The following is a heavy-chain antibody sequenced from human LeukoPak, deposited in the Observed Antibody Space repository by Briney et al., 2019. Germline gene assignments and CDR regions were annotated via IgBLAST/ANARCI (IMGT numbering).Heavy chain of an antibody. D-gene: IGHD4-17*01. CDR3: ARDGAVTNGRYFDY. J-gene: IGHJ4*02. CDR2: ISSSSSYI. CDR1: GFTFSSYS. V-gene: IGHV3-21*01. Sequence: GGSLRLSCAASGFTFSSYSMNWVRQAPGKGLEWVSSISSSSSYIYYADSVKGRFTISRDNAKNSLYLQMNSLRAEDTAVYYCARDGAVTNGRYFDYWGQGTLVTVSS.